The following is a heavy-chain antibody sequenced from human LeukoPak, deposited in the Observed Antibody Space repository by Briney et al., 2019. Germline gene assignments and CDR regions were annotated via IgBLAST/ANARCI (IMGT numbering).Heavy chain of an antibody. Sequence: GGSLRLSCAASGFTFSCHWMSWVRQAPGKGLEWVANINQGGSDKYYVDSVKGRFTISRDNANNLLYLQMNSLRGEDTAVYYCTRDRSRAEDDSGPGTLVAVSS. D-gene: IGHD1-14*01. CDR1: GFTFSCHW. J-gene: IGHJ4*02. CDR2: INQGGSDK. V-gene: IGHV3-7*01. CDR3: TRDRSRAEDD.